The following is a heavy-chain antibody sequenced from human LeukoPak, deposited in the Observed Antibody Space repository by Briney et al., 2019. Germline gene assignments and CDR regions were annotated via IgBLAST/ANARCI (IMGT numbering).Heavy chain of an antibody. V-gene: IGHV3-21*01. J-gene: IGHJ4*02. D-gene: IGHD6-13*01. CDR2: ITSSSSSI. Sequence: GGSLRLSCVASGFTFSIYTMSWVRQAPGKGLEWVSSITSSSSSIYSADSVKGRLTISRDNAKNSLYLEMNSLRDEDTAVYYCAREWIAAAGTPFDYWGQGTLVTVSS. CDR1: GFTFSIYT. CDR3: AREWIAAAGTPFDY.